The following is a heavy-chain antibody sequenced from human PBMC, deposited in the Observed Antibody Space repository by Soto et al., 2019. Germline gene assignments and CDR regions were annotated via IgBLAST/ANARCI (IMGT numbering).Heavy chain of an antibody. CDR2: INPLKGDT. J-gene: IGHJ3*01. CDR1: GYAFSTYG. CDR3: ARVKVPAAILGAFDL. D-gene: IGHD2-2*02. Sequence: EASVEVSCKASGYAFSTYGITWVRQAPGQGLEWMGWINPLKGDTNSAARFQDRLTMTTDTSTRTAYMELRSLTSDDTAVYYCARVKVPAAILGAFDLWGQGTVVTVSS. V-gene: IGHV1-18*01.